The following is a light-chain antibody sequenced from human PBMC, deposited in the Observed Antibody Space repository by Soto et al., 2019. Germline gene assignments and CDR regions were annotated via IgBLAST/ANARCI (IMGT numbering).Light chain of an antibody. CDR3: SAYTVSRTYV. Sequence: QSVLAQPASVSGSPGQSITISCTGTSSDVGAYDSVSWYQQHPHKAPQVIIYKGTRRPSGVSNRFSGSTSGNAASLTISGLQGEDEADYYCSAYTVSRTYVFGTGTKVTVL. CDR1: SSDVGAYDS. J-gene: IGLJ1*01. V-gene: IGLV2-14*02. CDR2: KGT.